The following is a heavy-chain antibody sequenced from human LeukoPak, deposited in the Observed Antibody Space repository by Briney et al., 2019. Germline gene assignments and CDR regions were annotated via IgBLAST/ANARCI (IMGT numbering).Heavy chain of an antibody. Sequence: PGGSLRLSCAASGFTFSSYWMHWVRQAPGKGLVWVTRNNSDVSSTSYADSVKGRFTISRDNAKNTLYLQMNSLRAEDTAVYYCARNRDGYTDYYMDVWGKGTTVTVSS. V-gene: IGHV3-74*01. CDR1: GFTFSSYW. CDR3: ARNRDGYTDYYMDV. J-gene: IGHJ6*03. CDR2: NNSDVSST. D-gene: IGHD5-24*01.